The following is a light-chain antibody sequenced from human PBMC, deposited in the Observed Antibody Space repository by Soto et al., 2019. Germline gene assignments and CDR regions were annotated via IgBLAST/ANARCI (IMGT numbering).Light chain of an antibody. CDR1: QGVRNN. CDR2: DAS. Sequence: EIVMTQSPVAMSVSPGERVTLSCKASQGVRNNLAWYQQKPGQAPRLLIYDASTRATGIPARFSGSGSGTDFTLTISSLQSEDFAFYYCQQYNNWPPWTFGQGTKVEIK. J-gene: IGKJ1*01. CDR3: QQYNNWPPWT. V-gene: IGKV3-15*01.